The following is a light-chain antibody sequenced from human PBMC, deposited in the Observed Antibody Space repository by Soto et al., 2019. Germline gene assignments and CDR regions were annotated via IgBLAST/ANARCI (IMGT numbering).Light chain of an antibody. CDR1: QHVSSN. V-gene: IGKV3-15*01. CDR3: QQYDTWTWT. CDR2: GAA. J-gene: IGKJ1*01. Sequence: EILMTQSPATQSMSPGERATVSCRASQHVSSNLAWYQQKPGQAPRLLIYGAATRATGIPASFSGSGSGTQCTLTISSLQSEYFAVYYCQQYDTWTWTFGQGTQVEIK.